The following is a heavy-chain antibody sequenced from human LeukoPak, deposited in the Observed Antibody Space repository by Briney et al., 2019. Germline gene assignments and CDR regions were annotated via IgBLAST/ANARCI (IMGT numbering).Heavy chain of an antibody. CDR3: ARDGLSGSWYLGFDY. Sequence: GASVKVSCKASGYTFTSYAITWVRQAPGQGLEWMGWISAYNGNTNYAQNLQGRVTMTTDTSTSTAYMELRSLRSDDTAVYYCARDGLSGSWYLGFDYWGQGTLVTVSS. D-gene: IGHD6-13*01. CDR2: ISAYNGNT. V-gene: IGHV1-18*01. J-gene: IGHJ4*02. CDR1: GYTFTSYA.